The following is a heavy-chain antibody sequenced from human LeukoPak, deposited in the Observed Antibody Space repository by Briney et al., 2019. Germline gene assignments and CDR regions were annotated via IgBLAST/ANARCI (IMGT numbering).Heavy chain of an antibody. CDR1: GGSFSGYY. CDR3: ASVRDGYNYYRRIDY. D-gene: IGHD5-24*01. V-gene: IGHV4-34*09. J-gene: IGHJ4*02. Sequence: PSETLSLTCAVYGGSFSGYYWSWIRQPPGKGLEWIGYIYYSGSTYYNPSLKSRVTISVDTSKNQFSLKLSSVTAADTAVYYCASVRDGYNYYRRIDYWGQGTLVTVSS. CDR2: IYYSGST.